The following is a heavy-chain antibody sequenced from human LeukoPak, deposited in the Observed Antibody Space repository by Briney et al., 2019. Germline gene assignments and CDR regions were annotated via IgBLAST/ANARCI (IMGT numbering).Heavy chain of an antibody. J-gene: IGHJ4*02. D-gene: IGHD3-22*01. CDR2: ISYDGSNK. CDR3: ARGGVTMIAPKGY. V-gene: IGHV3-30-3*01. Sequence: GRSLRLSCAASGFTFSSYAMHWVRQAPGKGLEWVAVISYDGSNKYYADSVKGRFTISRDNSKNTLYLQMNSLRAEDTAVYYCARGGVTMIAPKGYWGQGTLVTVSS. CDR1: GFTFSSYA.